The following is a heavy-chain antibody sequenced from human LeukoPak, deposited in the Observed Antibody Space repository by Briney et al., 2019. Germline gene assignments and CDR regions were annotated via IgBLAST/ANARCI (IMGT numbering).Heavy chain of an antibody. CDR2: LYTNENT. Sequence: SETLSLTCSVSGDSIGSGRYYWTWIWQPAGKGLQWIGRLYTNENTNYNPSLESRVSISVDTSKTRFFLKLTSVTAADTAVYFCARGVVTDDYYMDVWGKGTAITVSS. V-gene: IGHV4-61*02. J-gene: IGHJ6*03. CDR1: GDSIGSGRYY. CDR3: ARGVVTDDYYMDV. D-gene: IGHD2-21*02.